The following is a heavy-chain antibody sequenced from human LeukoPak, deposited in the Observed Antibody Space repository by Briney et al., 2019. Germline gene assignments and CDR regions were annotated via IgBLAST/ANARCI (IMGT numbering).Heavy chain of an antibody. Sequence: GASVKVSCKASGYNFTSYGISWVRQVPGQGLEWMGWISAYNGNTNYAQKLQGRVTMTTDTSTSTAYMELRSLRSDDTAVYYCARGPHIYSGYAGNHFDYWGQGTLVTVSS. CDR3: ARGPHIYSGYAGNHFDY. CDR1: GYNFTSYG. D-gene: IGHD5-12*01. V-gene: IGHV1-18*01. J-gene: IGHJ4*02. CDR2: ISAYNGNT.